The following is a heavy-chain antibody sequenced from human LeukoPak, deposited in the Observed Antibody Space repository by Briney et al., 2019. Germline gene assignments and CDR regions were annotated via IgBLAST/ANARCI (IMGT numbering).Heavy chain of an antibody. Sequence: ASVKVSCKASGYTFTSYDINWVRQATGQGLEWMGWMNPNSGNTGYAQKFQGRVTITRNTSISTAYMELSSLRSEDTAVYYCARGGYSSSWKYYYYYYYMDVWGKGTTVTVSS. CDR3: ARGGYSSSWKYYYYYYYMDV. J-gene: IGHJ6*03. CDR1: GYTFTSYD. D-gene: IGHD6-13*01. V-gene: IGHV1-8*03. CDR2: MNPNSGNT.